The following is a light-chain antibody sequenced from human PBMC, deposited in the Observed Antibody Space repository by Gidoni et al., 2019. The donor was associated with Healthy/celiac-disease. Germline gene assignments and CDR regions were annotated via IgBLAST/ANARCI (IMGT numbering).Light chain of an antibody. Sequence: DIVMTQSPDSLAVSLGERATINCKSSQSVLYRSNNKNYLDWYQQKPGQPPKLLIYWASTRESGVPDRFSGSGSGTDFTLTISSLQAEDVAVYYCQHSGTFGPGTKVDIK. CDR3: QHSGT. J-gene: IGKJ3*01. CDR1: QSVLYRSNNKNY. V-gene: IGKV4-1*01. CDR2: WAS.